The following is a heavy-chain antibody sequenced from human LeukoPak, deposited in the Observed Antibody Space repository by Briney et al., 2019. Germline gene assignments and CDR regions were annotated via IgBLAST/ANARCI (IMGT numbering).Heavy chain of an antibody. CDR2: IKQDGTEK. J-gene: IGHJ5*02. Sequence: GGSLRLSCAASGFTFTSYYLSWIRQAPGKGLEWVANIKQDGTEKDYVDSVKGRFTISRDNDKSSVYLQMNSLSVEDTAVYHCARQWKWFDPWGQGTLVTVSS. V-gene: IGHV3-7*01. CDR1: GFTFTSYY. CDR3: ARQWKWFDP. D-gene: IGHD6-19*01.